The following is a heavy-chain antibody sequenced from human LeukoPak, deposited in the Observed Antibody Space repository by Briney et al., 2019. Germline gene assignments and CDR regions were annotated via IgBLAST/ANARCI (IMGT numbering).Heavy chain of an antibody. CDR3: ATGFSSGYLF. Sequence: PGGSLRLSCAASGFSFSSYAMSWVRQAPGKGLGWGSGISGSGGSTNYADSVNGRFTISRDNSKNTLYLQMNRLRAEDTAVYYCATGFSSGYLFWGQGTLVTVSS. CDR2: ISGSGGST. J-gene: IGHJ4*02. D-gene: IGHD6-19*01. CDR1: GFSFSSYA. V-gene: IGHV3-23*01.